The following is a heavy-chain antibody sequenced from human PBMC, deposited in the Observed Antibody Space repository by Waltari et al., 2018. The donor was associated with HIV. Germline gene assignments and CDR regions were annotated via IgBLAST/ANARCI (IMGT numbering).Heavy chain of an antibody. Sequence: EVQLVESGGSVVRPGGSLRLSCAASGFTFDDYVMHWVRQVPGKGLEWVSGISWNGDNTGYADAVKGRFTISRDNPKNSLYLQMNSLRAEDTALYYCAIPTGPKHYYDTGGGYWGQGTLVTVSS. CDR2: ISWNGDNT. CDR1: GFTFDDYV. CDR3: AIPTGPKHYYDTGGGY. D-gene: IGHD3-22*01. V-gene: IGHV3-20*04. J-gene: IGHJ4*02.